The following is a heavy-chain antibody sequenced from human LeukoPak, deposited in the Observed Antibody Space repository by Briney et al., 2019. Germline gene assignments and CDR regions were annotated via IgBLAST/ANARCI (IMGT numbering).Heavy chain of an antibody. CDR2: IWYNGSNK. J-gene: IGHJ4*02. D-gene: IGHD5-24*01. V-gene: IGHV3-33*01. CDR1: VFTFISYR. CDR3: ARDVTRWLPPLYYFDY. Sequence: GGSLRLSCAASVFTFISYRMHWVRHAPCKGLEWVVVIWYNGSNKYYADSVKGRFTISRDNSKNTLYLQMNSLRAEDTAVYYCARDVTRWLPPLYYFDYWGQGTLVTVSS.